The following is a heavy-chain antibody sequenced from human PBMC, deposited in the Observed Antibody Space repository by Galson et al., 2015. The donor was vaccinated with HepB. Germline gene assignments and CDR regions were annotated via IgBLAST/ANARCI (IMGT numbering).Heavy chain of an antibody. CDR2: ISSESSYI. Sequence: SLRLSCAASGFTFSSHSMNWVRQAPGKGLEWVSSISSESSYILYADSVKGRFTISRDNAKNSLYLQVNSLRAEDTAVYYCARGDTLGTGYFDYWGQGTLVTVSS. D-gene: IGHD1-1*01. V-gene: IGHV3-21*01. CDR1: GFTFSSHS. CDR3: ARGDTLGTGYFDY. J-gene: IGHJ4*02.